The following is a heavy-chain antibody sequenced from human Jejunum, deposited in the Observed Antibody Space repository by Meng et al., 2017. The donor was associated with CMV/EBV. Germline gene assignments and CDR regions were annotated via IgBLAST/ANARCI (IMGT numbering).Heavy chain of an antibody. D-gene: IGHD3-22*01. V-gene: IGHV4-4*07. CDR1: GDSISNYF. Sequence: QVHLQDWGPGLVRSSEPLSLTCTVSGDSISNYFWSWIRQPAGKKLEWIGRISPSGNINYIPSLKGRVTMSLDTSNNQIFLNLTSVTAADTALYYCARGESRGYYYFDYWGQGSLVTVSS. J-gene: IGHJ4*02. CDR2: ISPSGNI. CDR3: ARGESRGYYYFDY.